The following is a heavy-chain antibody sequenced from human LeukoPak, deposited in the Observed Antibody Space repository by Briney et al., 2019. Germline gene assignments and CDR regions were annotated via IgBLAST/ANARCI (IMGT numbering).Heavy chain of an antibody. D-gene: IGHD3-10*01. CDR1: GGSVSSGSYY. J-gene: IGHJ4*02. CDR2: IYTSGST. V-gene: IGHV4-61*02. Sequence: SETLSLTCTVSGGSVSSGSYYWSWIRQPAGKGLEWIGRIYTSGSTNYNPSLKSRVTISVDTSKNQFSLKLSSVTAADTAVYYCARDRLLWFGDLPDHYYFDYWGQGTLVTVSS. CDR3: ARDRLLWFGDLPDHYYFDY.